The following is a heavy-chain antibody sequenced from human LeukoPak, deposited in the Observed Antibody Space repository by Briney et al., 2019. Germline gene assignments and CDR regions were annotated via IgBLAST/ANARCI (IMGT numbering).Heavy chain of an antibody. J-gene: IGHJ4*02. CDR1: GFTFSRHG. CDR3: ARDRAWNYFDY. V-gene: IGHV3-30*03. D-gene: IGHD3-3*01. Sequence: PGRSLRLSCAPSGFTFSRHGMHWVRQAPGKGLEWVAIISNDGSRKYYAHSVEGRFTISRDNSKNTLYLRMDSLRAEDTAVCYCARDRAWNYFDYWGQGTLVTVSS. CDR2: ISNDGSRK.